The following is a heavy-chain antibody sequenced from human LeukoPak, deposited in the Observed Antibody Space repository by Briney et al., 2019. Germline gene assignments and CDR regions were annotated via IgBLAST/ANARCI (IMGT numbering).Heavy chain of an antibody. Sequence: ASVKVSCKASGYTLTDYYMHWVRQAPGKGLEWMGGFDPEDGETIYTQKFQGRVTMTEDTSTDTAYMELSSLRSEDTAVYYCATNLLWFGESSSDYWGQGTLVTVSS. CDR1: GYTLTDYY. D-gene: IGHD3-10*01. V-gene: IGHV1-24*01. CDR2: FDPEDGET. J-gene: IGHJ4*02. CDR3: ATNLLWFGESSSDY.